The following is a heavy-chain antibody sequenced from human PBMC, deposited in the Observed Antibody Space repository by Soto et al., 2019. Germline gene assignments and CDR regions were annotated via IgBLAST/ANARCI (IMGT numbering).Heavy chain of an antibody. CDR1: GFTFSSYW. CDR3: ARNIPGATSPFEY. J-gene: IGHJ4*02. Sequence: GGSLRLSCAASGFTFSSYWMSWVRQAPGKGLEWVADISYDGSNKYYADSVKGRFTISRDNSKNTLYLQMNSLRAEDTAVYYCARNIPGATSPFEYWGQGTRVTVSS. V-gene: IGHV3-30*03. CDR2: ISYDGSNK. D-gene: IGHD2-2*01.